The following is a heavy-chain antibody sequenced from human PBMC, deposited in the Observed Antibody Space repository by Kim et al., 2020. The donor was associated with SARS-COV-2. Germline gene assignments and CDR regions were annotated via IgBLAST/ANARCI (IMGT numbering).Heavy chain of an antibody. CDR3: ARDGTARVPAVIDY. D-gene: IGHD2-2*01. Sequence: ADSVKGRFTISRDNAKNSLYLQMNSLRAEDTAVYYCARDGTARVPAVIDYWGQGTLVTVSS. J-gene: IGHJ4*02. V-gene: IGHV3-21*01.